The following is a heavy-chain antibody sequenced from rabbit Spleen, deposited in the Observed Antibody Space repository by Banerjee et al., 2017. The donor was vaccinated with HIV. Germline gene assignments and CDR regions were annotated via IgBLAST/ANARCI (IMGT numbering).Heavy chain of an antibody. CDR2: IAAGSGRFT. Sequence: QSLEESGGDLVKPGASLTLTCTASGFSFSSSYYMCWVRQAPGRGLEWIACIAAGSGRFTYYASWAKGRFTISKTSSTTVTLQMTSLTAADTATYFCARDTSSSFSSYGMDLWGQGTLVTVS. D-gene: IGHD1-1*01. CDR3: ARDTSSSFSSYGMDL. V-gene: IGHV1S40*01. J-gene: IGHJ6*01. CDR1: GFSFSSSYY.